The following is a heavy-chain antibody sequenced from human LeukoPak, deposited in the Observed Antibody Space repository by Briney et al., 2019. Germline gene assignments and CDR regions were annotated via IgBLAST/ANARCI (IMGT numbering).Heavy chain of an antibody. CDR3: ARDLYSSSWYDY. Sequence: GGSLRLSCAASGFTFSSYWMHWVRQAPGKGLEWVAVIWYDGSNKYYADSVKGRFTISRDNSKNTLYLQMNSLRAEDTAVYYCARDLYSSSWYDYWGQGTLVTVSS. V-gene: IGHV3-33*08. D-gene: IGHD6-13*01. CDR2: IWYDGSNK. J-gene: IGHJ4*02. CDR1: GFTFSSYW.